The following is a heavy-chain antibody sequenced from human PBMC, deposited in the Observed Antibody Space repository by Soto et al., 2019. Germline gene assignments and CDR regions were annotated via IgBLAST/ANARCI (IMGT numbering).Heavy chain of an antibody. V-gene: IGHV3-7*01. Sequence: EVQLVESGGGLVQPGGSLRLSCAASGFTFSSYWMSWVRQAPGKGLEWVANIKQDGSEKYYVDSVKGRFTISRDNAKNSLYLQMNSLRDEDTAVYYCARVRTPFKYYFDYWGQGTLVTVSS. J-gene: IGHJ4*02. CDR3: ARVRTPFKYYFDY. CDR2: IKQDGSEK. CDR1: GFTFSSYW.